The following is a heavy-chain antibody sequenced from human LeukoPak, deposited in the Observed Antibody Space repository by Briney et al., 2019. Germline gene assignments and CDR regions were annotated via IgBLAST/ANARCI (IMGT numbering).Heavy chain of an antibody. CDR1: GFTFSSYA. V-gene: IGHV3-23*01. CDR3: ARAQAPGGYGKTALYI. J-gene: IGHJ3*02. Sequence: PGGSLRLSCAASGFTFSSYAMSWVRQAPGKGLEWVSAISGSGGSTYYADSVKGRFTISRDNAKNSIYLQMNSLRVEDTALYHCARAQAPGGYGKTALYIWGQGTMVTVSS. D-gene: IGHD5-18*01. CDR2: ISGSGGST.